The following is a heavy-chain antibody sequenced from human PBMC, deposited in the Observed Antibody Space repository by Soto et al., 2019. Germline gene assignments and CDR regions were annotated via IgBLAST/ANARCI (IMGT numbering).Heavy chain of an antibody. J-gene: IGHJ4*02. Sequence: EVQLVEAGGGLIQPGGSRRLSCAASGFAVSSNYMTWVRQSPGKGLEWVSVIYSGGSTYYADSVKGRFTISRESSKNTVYLQMNSLRAEDTAVYYCAGGDSALSFDYWGQGTLVTVSS. CDR2: IYSGGST. D-gene: IGHD2-15*01. V-gene: IGHV3-53*01. CDR3: AGGDSALSFDY. CDR1: GFAVSSNY.